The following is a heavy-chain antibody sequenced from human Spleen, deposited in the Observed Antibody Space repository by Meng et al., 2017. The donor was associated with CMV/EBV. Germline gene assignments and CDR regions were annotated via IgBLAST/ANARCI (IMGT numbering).Heavy chain of an antibody. Sequence: GGSLRLSCAASGFTFSSYAMSWVRQAPGKGLEWVSVIYSGGSTDYADSVKGRFIISRDNSKNTLYLQMNNLRAEDTAVYYCARGLGSSGGAGTFDYWGQGTLVTVSS. CDR1: GFTFSSYA. V-gene: IGHV3-53*01. CDR3: ARGLGSSGGAGTFDY. J-gene: IGHJ4*02. D-gene: IGHD6-19*01. CDR2: IYSGGST.